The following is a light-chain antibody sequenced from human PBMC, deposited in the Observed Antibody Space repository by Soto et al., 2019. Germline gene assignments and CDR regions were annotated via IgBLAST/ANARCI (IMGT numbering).Light chain of an antibody. CDR2: DAS. Sequence: EIVLTQXPATLSLSPGERATLSCRASQSVSTYLGWYQQKPGQAPRLLIYDASNRATGIPGRFSGSGSGTDFTLTISSLEPEDFAVYYCQHRRNWPWTFGQGTKVEVK. CDR3: QHRRNWPWT. V-gene: IGKV3-11*01. J-gene: IGKJ1*01. CDR1: QSVSTY.